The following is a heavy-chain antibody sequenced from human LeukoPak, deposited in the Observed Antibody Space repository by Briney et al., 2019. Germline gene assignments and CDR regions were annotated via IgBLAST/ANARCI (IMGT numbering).Heavy chain of an antibody. CDR2: ISSSGSTI. D-gene: IGHD2-15*01. V-gene: IGHV3-48*03. Sequence: GGSLRLSCAASGFGFSTYAMNWVRQAPGKGLEWVSYISSSGSTIYYADSVKGRFTISRDNAKNSLYLQMNSLRAEDTAIYYCASSYCSGGSCYSWRFDPWGQGTLVTVSS. J-gene: IGHJ5*02. CDR3: ASSYCSGGSCYSWRFDP. CDR1: GFGFSTYA.